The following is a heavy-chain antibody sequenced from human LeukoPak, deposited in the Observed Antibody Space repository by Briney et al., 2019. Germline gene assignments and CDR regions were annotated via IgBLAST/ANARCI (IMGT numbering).Heavy chain of an antibody. CDR3: AREDTIFGVDF. D-gene: IGHD3-3*01. Sequence: SETPSLTCTVSGGSISSYCWSWIRQPPGKGLEWIGYIYYSGSTNYNPSLKSRVTISVDTSKNQFSLKLSSVTAADTAVYYCAREDTIFGVDFWGQGTLVTVSS. CDR2: IYYSGST. V-gene: IGHV4-59*01. J-gene: IGHJ4*02. CDR1: GGSISSYC.